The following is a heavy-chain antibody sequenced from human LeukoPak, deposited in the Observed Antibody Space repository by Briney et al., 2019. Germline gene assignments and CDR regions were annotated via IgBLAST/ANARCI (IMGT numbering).Heavy chain of an antibody. Sequence: GGSLRLSCAASGFTFSSYAMHWVRQAPGKGLEWVAVISYDGSNKYYADSVKGRFTISRDNSKNTLYLQMNSLRAENTAVYYCARNLRPVVPAAACDYWGQGTLVTVSS. CDR2: ISYDGSNK. J-gene: IGHJ4*02. CDR1: GFTFSSYA. V-gene: IGHV3-30-3*01. CDR3: ARNLRPVVPAAACDY. D-gene: IGHD2-2*01.